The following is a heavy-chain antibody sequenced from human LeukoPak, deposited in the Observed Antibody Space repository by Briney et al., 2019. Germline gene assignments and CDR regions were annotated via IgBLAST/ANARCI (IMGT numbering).Heavy chain of an antibody. D-gene: IGHD3-22*01. CDR2: ISHSGSS. J-gene: IGHJ4*02. Sequence: SETLSPTCAVYGGSFSGYYWSWVRQPPGKGLEWIGEISHSGSSNYNPSLKSRVIMSVDMSKSQFSLKVSSVTAADTAVYFCARLAYYLDSTGYYLYYFDNWGQGTPVTVSS. V-gene: IGHV4-34*01. CDR1: GGSFSGYY. CDR3: ARLAYYLDSTGYYLYYFDN.